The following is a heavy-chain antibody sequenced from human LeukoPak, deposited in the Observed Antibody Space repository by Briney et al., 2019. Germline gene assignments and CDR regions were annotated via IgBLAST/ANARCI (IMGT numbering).Heavy chain of an antibody. CDR1: GFSFTNYA. Sequence: PGKSLRLSCAASGFSFTNYAMHWVRQAPGKGLEWVAVISFDGSRQNFVDSVKGRFTVSRDNSKNTLYLEMSSLRGDDTAVYYCAKDIGVTMIRGADYWGQGTLVTVSS. CDR2: ISFDGSRQ. V-gene: IGHV3-30*18. J-gene: IGHJ4*02. D-gene: IGHD3-10*01. CDR3: AKDIGVTMIRGADY.